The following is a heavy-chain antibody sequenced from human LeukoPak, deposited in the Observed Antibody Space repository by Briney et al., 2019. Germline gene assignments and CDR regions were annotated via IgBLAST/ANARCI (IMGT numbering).Heavy chain of an antibody. V-gene: IGHV4-39*01. CDR1: GGSISSSSYY. CDR3: ARGTTHWYSSGWFFDY. D-gene: IGHD6-19*01. Sequence: SETLSLTCTVSGGSISSSSYYWGWIRQPPGKGLEWIGSIYYSGSTYYNPSLKSRVTISVDTSKNQFSLKLSPVTAADTAVYYCARGTTHWYSSGWFFDYWGQGTLVTLSS. CDR2: IYYSGST. J-gene: IGHJ4*02.